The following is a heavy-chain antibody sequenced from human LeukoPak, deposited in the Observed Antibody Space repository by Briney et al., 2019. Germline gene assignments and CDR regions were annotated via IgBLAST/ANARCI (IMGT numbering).Heavy chain of an antibody. D-gene: IGHD3-22*01. Sequence: ASVKVSCKASGYTFTSYYMHWVRQAPGQGLEWMGWISGYNSRTNYAQKFQDRVTMTTDTSTSTAYMELRSLRSDDTAVYYCARAGPSTLMGYYHDSSGNPTGGDSWGQGTLVTVSS. CDR3: ARAGPSTLMGYYHDSSGNPTGGDS. J-gene: IGHJ4*02. CDR2: ISGYNSRT. V-gene: IGHV1-18*04. CDR1: GYTFTSYY.